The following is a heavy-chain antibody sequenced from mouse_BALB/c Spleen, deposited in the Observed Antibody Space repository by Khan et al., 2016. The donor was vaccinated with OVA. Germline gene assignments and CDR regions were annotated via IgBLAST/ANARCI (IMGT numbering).Heavy chain of an antibody. J-gene: IGHJ1*01. CDR1: GISITSGNYR. CDR3: ARDYGSLYWFFDV. D-gene: IGHD1-1*01. CDR2: IYYSGTV. Sequence: EVKLEESGPGLVKPSQTVSLTCTVTGISITSGNYRWSWIRQFPGNKLEWIGNIYYSGTVTYNPSLTSRTTITRDTSKNQFFLEMNSLTAKDTATYDCARDYGSLYWFFDVWGAGTTVTVSS. V-gene: IGHV3-5*02.